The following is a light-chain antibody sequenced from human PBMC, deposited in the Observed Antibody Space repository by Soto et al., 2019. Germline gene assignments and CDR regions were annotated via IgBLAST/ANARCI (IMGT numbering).Light chain of an antibody. CDR3: CSYVGSSILM. Sequence: QSALTQPASVSGSPGQSITISCTGTSRDVGLYNLVSWYQQLPGKAPKLIIYGVSERPSGISDRFSGSKSGNTASLTISGLQDGDEADYYCCSYVGSSILMFGGGTKLTVL. CDR1: SRDVGLYNL. CDR2: GVS. V-gene: IGLV2-23*02. J-gene: IGLJ3*02.